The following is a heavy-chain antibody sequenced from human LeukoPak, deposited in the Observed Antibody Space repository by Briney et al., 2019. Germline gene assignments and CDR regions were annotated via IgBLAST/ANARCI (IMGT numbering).Heavy chain of an antibody. D-gene: IGHD3-16*01. CDR3: ARVPDWTYVPDY. J-gene: IGHJ4*02. V-gene: IGHV4-61*02. CDR2: IKSSNT. CDR1: GGSISSDRFY. Sequence: SETLSLTCTVSGGSISSDRFYWTWVRQPAGKRPEWIGRIKSSNTNYNPSLKSRVNISVDTSTNQFSLKLSSLTAADTAVYYCARVPDWTYVPDYWGQGTLVTVSS.